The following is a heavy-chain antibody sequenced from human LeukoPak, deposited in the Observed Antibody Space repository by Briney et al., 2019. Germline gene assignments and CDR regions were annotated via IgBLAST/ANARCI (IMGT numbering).Heavy chain of an antibody. Sequence: GGSLRLSCETSGFTFNNHWMHWVRQAPGKGLVWVSRIHSDGSSTSYADSVKGRFTISRDNAKNTLYLQMNSLRAEDTAVYYCARGVVYSSGWYSFDYWGQGTLVTVSS. J-gene: IGHJ4*02. V-gene: IGHV3-74*01. CDR1: GFTFNNHW. CDR2: IHSDGSST. D-gene: IGHD6-19*01. CDR3: ARGVVYSSGWYSFDY.